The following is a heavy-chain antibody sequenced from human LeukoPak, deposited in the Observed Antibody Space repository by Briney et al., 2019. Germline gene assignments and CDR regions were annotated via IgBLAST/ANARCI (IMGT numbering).Heavy chain of an antibody. CDR1: GFTFSDYY. D-gene: IGHD3-3*01. J-gene: IGHJ6*03. CDR3: ARDHYDFWSGYPNAYYYYMDV. Sequence: GGSLRLSCAASGFTFSDYYMSWIRQAPGKGLEWVSYISSSGSTIYYADSVKGRFTISRDNAKNSLYLQMNSLRAEDTAVYYCARDHYDFWSGYPNAYYYYMDVWAKGPRSPSP. V-gene: IGHV3-11*04. CDR2: ISSSGSTI.